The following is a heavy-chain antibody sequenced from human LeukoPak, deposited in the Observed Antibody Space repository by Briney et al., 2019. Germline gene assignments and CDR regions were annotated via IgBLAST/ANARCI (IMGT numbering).Heavy chain of an antibody. V-gene: IGHV3-30*02. CDR1: GFTFSSYG. J-gene: IGHJ6*03. CDR2: IRYDGSNK. D-gene: IGHD5-18*01. CDR3: AKDRDTAMVYYYYYYMDV. Sequence: GGSLRLSCAASGFTFSSYGMHWVRQAPGKGLEWVAFIRYDGSNKYYADSVKGRFTISRDNSKNTLYLQMNSLRAEDTAMYYCAKDRDTAMVYYYYYYMDVWGKGTTVTVSS.